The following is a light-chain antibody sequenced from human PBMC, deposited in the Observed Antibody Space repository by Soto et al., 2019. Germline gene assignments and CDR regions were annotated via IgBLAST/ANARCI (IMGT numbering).Light chain of an antibody. CDR1: QSSSSW. CDR3: QQYSTYPWT. Sequence: DIQMTQSPSTLSASVVDRVTITCRSRQSSSSWLAWYQQKPGKAPKLLIYDASSLESGVPARFGGSGSGTEFTLTISSLQPDDFATYYCQQYSTYPWTFGQGTKVDIK. J-gene: IGKJ1*01. CDR2: DAS. V-gene: IGKV1-5*01.